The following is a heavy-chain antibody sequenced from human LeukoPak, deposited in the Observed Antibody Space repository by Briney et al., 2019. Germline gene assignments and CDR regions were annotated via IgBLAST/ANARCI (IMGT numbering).Heavy chain of an antibody. Sequence: SETLSLTCTVSGGSISSYYWSWIRQPPGKGLEWIGYIYYSGSTNYNPSLKSRVTMSVATSKNQFSLKLSSVTAADTAVYYCARSTVTTYLDYFDYWGQGTLVTVSS. CDR2: IYYSGST. D-gene: IGHD4-17*01. V-gene: IGHV4-59*12. CDR3: ARSTVTTYLDYFDY. J-gene: IGHJ4*02. CDR1: GGSISSYY.